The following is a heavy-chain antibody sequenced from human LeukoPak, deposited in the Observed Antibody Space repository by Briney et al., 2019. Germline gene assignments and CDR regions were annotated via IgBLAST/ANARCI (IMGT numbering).Heavy chain of an antibody. CDR2: IYYSGST. CDR3: ARGPPRAPCRAP. V-gene: IGHV4-39*01. Sequence: RTSETLSLTCTVSGGSISSSSYYWGWIRQPPGKGLEWIGSIYYSGSTYYNPSLKSRVTISVDTSKNQFSLKLSSVTAADTAVYYCARGPPRAPCRAPWGQGTLVTVSS. CDR1: GGSISSSSYY. J-gene: IGHJ5*02.